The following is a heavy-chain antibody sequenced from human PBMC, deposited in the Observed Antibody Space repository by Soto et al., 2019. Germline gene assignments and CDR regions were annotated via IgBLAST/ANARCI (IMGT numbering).Heavy chain of an antibody. CDR1: GYTFTSYD. Sequence: QVQLVQSGAEVKKTGASVKVSCKASGYTFTSYDINLVRQATGQGLEWRGWMNPNSGNTGYAQKFQGRVTMTRNTSISTAYMELSSLRSEDTAVYYCARGDSSGWHPPPFQHWGQGTLVTVS. CDR2: MNPNSGNT. V-gene: IGHV1-8*01. D-gene: IGHD6-19*01. J-gene: IGHJ1*01. CDR3: ARGDSSGWHPPPFQH.